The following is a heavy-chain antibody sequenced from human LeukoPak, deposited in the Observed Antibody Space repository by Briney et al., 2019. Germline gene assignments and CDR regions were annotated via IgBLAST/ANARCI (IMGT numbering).Heavy chain of an antibody. CDR3: ARDVRTAVTTRY. D-gene: IGHD4-17*01. V-gene: IGHV1-18*01. CDR2: ISAYNGNT. J-gene: IGHJ4*02. CDR1: GYTFTSYG. Sequence: GASVKVSCKASGYTFTSYGISWVRQAPGHGREWMGWISAYNGNTNYAQKLQGRVTMTTDTSTSTAYMELRSLRSDDTPVYYCARDVRTAVTTRYWGQGTLVTVSS.